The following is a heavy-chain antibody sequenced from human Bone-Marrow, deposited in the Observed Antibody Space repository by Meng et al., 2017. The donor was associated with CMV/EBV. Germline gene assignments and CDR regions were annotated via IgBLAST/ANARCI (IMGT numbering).Heavy chain of an antibody. Sequence: GSLRLSCTLAGGSISSSSYYWGWIRQPPGKGLEWIGSIYDSGSTYYNPSLKSRCTISVDTSKNQFSLKLSCVTAADTAVYYCARVYYYGSGPLRMDVWAQGTTVTVSS. CDR3: ARVYYYGSGPLRMDV. D-gene: IGHD3-10*01. V-gene: IGHV4-39*07. J-gene: IGHJ6*02. CDR1: GGSISSSSYY. CDR2: IYDSGST.